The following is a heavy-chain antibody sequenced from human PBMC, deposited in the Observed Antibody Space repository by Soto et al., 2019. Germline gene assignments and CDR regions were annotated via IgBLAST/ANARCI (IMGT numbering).Heavy chain of an antibody. V-gene: IGHV5-51*01. CDR1: GYAFTNHW. J-gene: IGHJ4*02. D-gene: IGHD3-9*01. CDR2: IYPEDSET. Sequence: GESLKISCQDSGYAFTNHWIGWVRQMPGKGLEWIGIIYPEDSETRYSPSFQGLVTISVDKSISTAYLQWNSLQASDTATYYCTKGAGRPGKRSFDWFCGHGGRETPVTVPP. CDR3: TKGAGRPGKRSFDWFCGH.